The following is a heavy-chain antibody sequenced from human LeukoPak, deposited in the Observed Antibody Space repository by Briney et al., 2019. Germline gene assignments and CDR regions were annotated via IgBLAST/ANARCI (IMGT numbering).Heavy chain of an antibody. J-gene: IGHJ4*02. V-gene: IGHV3-48*01. D-gene: IGHD2-21*02. Sequence: PGGSLRLSCAASKFTFSTYNMNWVRQAPGKGLEWVSYISSSSRTIYYADSVKGRFTISRDNAKNSLYLQMNSLRAEDTAVYYCARGRLVVTALDYWGQGTLVTVSS. CDR1: KFTFSTYN. CDR3: ARGRLVVTALDY. CDR2: ISSSSRTI.